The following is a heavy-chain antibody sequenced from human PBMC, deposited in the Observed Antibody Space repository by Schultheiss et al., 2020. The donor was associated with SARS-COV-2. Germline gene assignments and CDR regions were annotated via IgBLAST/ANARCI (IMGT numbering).Heavy chain of an antibody. Sequence: SETLSLTCAVYGGSFSGYYWSWIRQPPGKGLEWIGYIYYSGSTNYNPSLKSRVTISVDTSKNQFSLKLSSVTAADTAVYYCAREVIIGSGSYYGFDYWGQGTLVTVSS. D-gene: IGHD1-26*01. J-gene: IGHJ4*02. CDR1: GGSFSGYY. V-gene: IGHV4-59*12. CDR3: AREVIIGSGSYYGFDY. CDR2: IYYSGST.